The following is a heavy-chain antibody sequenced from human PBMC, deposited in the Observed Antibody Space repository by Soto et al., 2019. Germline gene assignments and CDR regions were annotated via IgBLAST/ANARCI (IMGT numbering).Heavy chain of an antibody. Sequence: GGSLRLSCAASGFTFSSYAMIWVRQAPGKGLEWVSAISGSGGSTYYADSVKGRFTISRDNSKNTLYLQMNSLRAEDTAVYYCAKEQDSVVVPAASDYWGQGTLVTVSS. CDR3: AKEQDSVVVPAASDY. D-gene: IGHD2-2*01. CDR2: ISGSGGST. V-gene: IGHV3-23*01. CDR1: GFTFSSYA. J-gene: IGHJ4*02.